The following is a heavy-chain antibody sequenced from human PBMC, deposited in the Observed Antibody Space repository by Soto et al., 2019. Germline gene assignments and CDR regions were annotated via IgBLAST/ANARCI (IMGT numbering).Heavy chain of an antibody. CDR1: GYPFIKYG. J-gene: IGHJ5*02. D-gene: IGHD3-9*01. Sequence: QLQLVQYAAEVKRPGASVRVSCKAYGYPFIKYGIIGIRQAPEQGLEWMGWIKVDSGYTNYAQKFQGRVTMTADTSSDTAFMELRSLRLDDTAAYFCATSYDTGFDPWGQGTLVSVSS. V-gene: IGHV1-18*04. CDR2: IKVDSGYT. CDR3: ATSYDTGFDP.